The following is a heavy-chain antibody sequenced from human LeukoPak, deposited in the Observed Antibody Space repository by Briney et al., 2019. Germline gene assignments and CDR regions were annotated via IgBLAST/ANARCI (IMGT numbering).Heavy chain of an antibody. V-gene: IGHV4-39*01. Sequence: PSETLSLTCAVSGDSIGSNKWWTWARQPPGKGLEWIGSIYYSGSTYYNPSLKSRVTISVDTSKNQFSLKLSSVTAADTAVYYCAGNINNHIVVVPALRYFDYWGQGTLVTVSS. D-gene: IGHD2-2*01. CDR1: GDSIGSNKW. CDR3: AGNINNHIVVVPALRYFDY. J-gene: IGHJ4*02. CDR2: IYYSGST.